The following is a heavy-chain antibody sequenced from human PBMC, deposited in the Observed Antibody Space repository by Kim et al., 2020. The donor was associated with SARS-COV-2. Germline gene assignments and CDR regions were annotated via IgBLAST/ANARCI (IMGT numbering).Heavy chain of an antibody. Sequence: GGSLRLSCAASGFTFDDYAMHWVRQAPGKGLEWVSGISWNSGSIGYADSVKGRFTISRDNAKNSLYLQMNSLRAEDTALYYCAKDITAAAGTDAFDIWGQGTMVTVSS. CDR2: ISWNSGSI. D-gene: IGHD6-13*01. CDR1: GFTFDDYA. CDR3: AKDITAAAGTDAFDI. J-gene: IGHJ3*02. V-gene: IGHV3-9*01.